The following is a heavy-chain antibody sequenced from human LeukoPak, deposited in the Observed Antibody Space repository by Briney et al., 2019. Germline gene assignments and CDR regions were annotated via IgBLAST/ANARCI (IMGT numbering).Heavy chain of an antibody. CDR1: GFTFSSYA. J-gene: IGHJ4*02. V-gene: IGHV3-30-3*01. Sequence: PGGSLRLSCAASGFTFSSYAMHWVRQAPGKGLEWVAVISYDGSNKYYADSVKGRFTISRDNSKNTLYLQMNSLRAEDTAVYYCARGRARDPAPEVFDYWGQGTLVTVSS. CDR3: ARGRARDPAPEVFDY. CDR2: ISYDGSNK.